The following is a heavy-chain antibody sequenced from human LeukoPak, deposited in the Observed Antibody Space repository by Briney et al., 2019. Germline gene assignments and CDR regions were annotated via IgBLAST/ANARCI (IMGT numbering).Heavy chain of an antibody. CDR1: GFTFSSYW. V-gene: IGHV3-7*03. CDR2: IKQDGSEK. Sequence: PGGSLRLSCAASGFTFSSYWMSWVRQAPGKGLEWVANIKQDGSEKYYVDSVKGRFTISKDNAKNSLYLQMNSLRAEDTAVYYCAKEQWLGKMNYFDYWGQGTLVTVSS. CDR3: AKEQWLGKMNYFDY. J-gene: IGHJ4*02. D-gene: IGHD6-19*01.